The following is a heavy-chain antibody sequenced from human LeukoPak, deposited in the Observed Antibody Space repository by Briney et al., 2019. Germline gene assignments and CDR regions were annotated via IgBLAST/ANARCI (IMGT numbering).Heavy chain of an antibody. V-gene: IGHV4-59*01. Sequence: PSETLSLTCTVSGGSISSYYWSWIRQPPGKGLEWIGYIYYSVSTNYNPSLKSRVTISIDTSKNQFSLKLTSVTAADTAVYYCARGYYFPDYWGQGTLVTVSS. CDR2: IYYSVST. J-gene: IGHJ4*02. CDR3: ARGYYFPDY. D-gene: IGHD2/OR15-2a*01. CDR1: GGSISSYY.